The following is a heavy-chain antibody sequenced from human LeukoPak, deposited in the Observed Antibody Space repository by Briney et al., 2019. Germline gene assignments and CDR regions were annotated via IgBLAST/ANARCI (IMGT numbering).Heavy chain of an antibody. J-gene: IGHJ4*02. Sequence: SETLSLTCSVSGGSINSYYWSWIRQSPGKGLDWIGYVHYSGTTNYNPSLKSRVTISLDTSKNEFSLKLTSVTAADTAVYYRARYDLWSGSHDFFDYWGPGTLATVSS. CDR2: VHYSGTT. CDR3: ARYDLWSGSHDFFDY. D-gene: IGHD3/OR15-3a*01. V-gene: IGHV4-59*08. CDR1: GGSINSYY.